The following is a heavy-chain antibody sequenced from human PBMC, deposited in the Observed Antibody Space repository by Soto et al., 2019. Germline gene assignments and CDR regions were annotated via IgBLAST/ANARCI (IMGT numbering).Heavy chain of an antibody. D-gene: IGHD2-2*01. CDR3: EKGTHVPAATYYYSYGMDV. J-gene: IGHJ6*02. Sequence: EVQLLESGGGLVQPGGSLRLSCAASGFTFSSYAMSWVRQAPGKGLEWVSAISGSGGSTYYADSVTGRFTISRDNSKNTLYLQMNSLRAEDTAVYYCEKGTHVPAATYYYSYGMDVWGQGTTVTVSS. CDR2: ISGSGGST. V-gene: IGHV3-23*01. CDR1: GFTFSSYA.